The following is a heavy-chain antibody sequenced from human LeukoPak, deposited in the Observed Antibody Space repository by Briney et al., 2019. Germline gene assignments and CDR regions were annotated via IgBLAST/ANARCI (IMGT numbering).Heavy chain of an antibody. CDR3: AKSGEWEAGSGYYSYYFDY. CDR2: ISYDGSNK. Sequence: GGSLRLSCAASGFTFSHYGVHWVRQAPGKGLEWVAVISYDGSNKYYADSVKGRFTISRDNSKNTLYLQMNSLRAEDTAVYYCAKSGEWEAGSGYYSYYFDYWGQGTLVTVSS. CDR1: GFTFSHYG. V-gene: IGHV3-30*18. D-gene: IGHD3-22*01. J-gene: IGHJ4*02.